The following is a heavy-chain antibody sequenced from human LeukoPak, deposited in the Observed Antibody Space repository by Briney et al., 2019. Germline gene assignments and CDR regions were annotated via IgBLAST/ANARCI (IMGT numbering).Heavy chain of an antibody. J-gene: IGHJ4*02. CDR3: ARSVEGVILPAQNYFDY. Sequence: ASVKVSCKASVYSFTTYGMNWVPQAPGQGLEWMGWFNTYTGNPTYAQGFTGRFVFSMDTSASTAYLQINSLKAEDMAMYYCARSVEGVILPAQNYFDYWGQGTLVTVSS. V-gene: IGHV7-81*01. CDR1: VYSFTTYG. D-gene: IGHD3-10*01. CDR2: FNTYTGNP.